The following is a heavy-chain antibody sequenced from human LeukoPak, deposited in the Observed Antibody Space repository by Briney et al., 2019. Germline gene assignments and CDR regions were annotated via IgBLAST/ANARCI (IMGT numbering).Heavy chain of an antibody. CDR3: ARGLRSYDSSGYYYGWYFDL. V-gene: IGHV3-21*01. J-gene: IGHJ2*01. CDR2: ISSSSSYI. Sequence: GGSLRLSCAASGFTFSSYSMNWVRQAPGKGLEWVSSISSSSSYIYYADSVKGRFTISRDNAKNSLYLQMNSLRAEDTAVYYCARGLRSYDSSGYYYGWYFDLWGRGTLVTVSS. D-gene: IGHD3-22*01. CDR1: GFTFSSYS.